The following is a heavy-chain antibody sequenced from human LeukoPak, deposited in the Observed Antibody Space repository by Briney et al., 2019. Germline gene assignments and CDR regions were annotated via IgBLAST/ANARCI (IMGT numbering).Heavy chain of an antibody. CDR2: IYTSGST. Sequence: SETLSLTCTVSGGSISTGSYYWSWIRQPAGKGLEWIGRIYTSGSTNYNPSLKSRVTISVDTSKNQFSLKLTSVTAADTALYYCARDVGARLPGYWGQGILVTVSS. J-gene: IGHJ4*02. CDR3: ARDVGARLPGY. V-gene: IGHV4-61*02. D-gene: IGHD6-6*01. CDR1: GGSISTGSYY.